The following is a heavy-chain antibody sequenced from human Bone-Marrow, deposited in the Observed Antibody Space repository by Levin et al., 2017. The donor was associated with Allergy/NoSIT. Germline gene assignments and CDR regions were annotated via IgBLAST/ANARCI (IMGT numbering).Heavy chain of an antibody. CDR1: GDSISSSNW. D-gene: IGHD2-2*01. CDR2: RHHDGRT. J-gene: IGHJ5*02. CDR3: ARARQGCSSGSCYLDP. Sequence: GSLRLSCSVSGDSISSSNWWNWVRQSPGKGLEWIGERHHDGRTNYNPSLKSRVTISVDKSKNRASLEVTSVTAADMAVYYCARARQGCSSGSCYLDPWGQGTLVTVSS. V-gene: IGHV4-4*02.